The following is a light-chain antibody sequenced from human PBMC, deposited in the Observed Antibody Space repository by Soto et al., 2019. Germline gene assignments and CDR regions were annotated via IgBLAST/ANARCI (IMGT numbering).Light chain of an antibody. V-gene: IGLV1-40*01. Sequence: QSVLTQPPSVSGAPGQRVAISCTGSSSNIGTGSDVHWYQHLPGTAPKLLIYGNTNRPSGVPDRFSASKSGTSASLAITGLQAEDEADYYCQSYDSSLSGYVFVTGTKVTVL. CDR3: QSYDSSLSGYV. CDR2: GNT. J-gene: IGLJ1*01. CDR1: SSNIGTGSD.